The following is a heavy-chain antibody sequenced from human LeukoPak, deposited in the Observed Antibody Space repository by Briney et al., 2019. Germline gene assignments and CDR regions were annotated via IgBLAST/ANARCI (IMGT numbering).Heavy chain of an antibody. CDR3: ARHVSTGGIDAFDI. CDR1: GGSISNFY. D-gene: IGHD2-15*01. Sequence: SETLSLLCTVSGGSISNFYWNWIRQPPGKGLEWIGYIYYSGSTNYNPSLKSRVTMSVDTSKSQFSLKLSSVTAADTAVYYCARHVSTGGIDAFDIWGQGTMVTVSS. CDR2: IYYSGST. V-gene: IGHV4-59*08. J-gene: IGHJ3*02.